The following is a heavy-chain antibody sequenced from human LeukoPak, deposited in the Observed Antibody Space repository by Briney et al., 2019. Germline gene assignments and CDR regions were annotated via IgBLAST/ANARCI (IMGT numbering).Heavy chain of an antibody. J-gene: IGHJ5*02. Sequence: ASVKVSCKASGYTFTGYYMHWVRQAPGQGLEWMGWINPNSGGTNYAQKFQGRVTMTRDTSISTAYMELSRLRSDDTAVYYCARVWTTGTTRRNWFDPWGQGTLVTVSS. D-gene: IGHD1-1*01. CDR2: INPNSGGT. V-gene: IGHV1-2*02. CDR1: GYTFTGYY. CDR3: ARVWTTGTTRRNWFDP.